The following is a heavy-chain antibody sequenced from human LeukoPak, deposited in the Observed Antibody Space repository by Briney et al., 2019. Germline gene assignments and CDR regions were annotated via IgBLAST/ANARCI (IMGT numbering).Heavy chain of an antibody. CDR1: GYSISSGYY. Sequence: SETLSLTCAVSGYSISSGYYWGWIRQPPGKGLEWIGSIYHSGSTYYNPSLKSRVTISVDTSKNQFSLKLGSVTAADTAVYYCARPYSSSPGIFDYWGQGTLVTVSS. V-gene: IGHV4-38-2*01. J-gene: IGHJ4*02. CDR3: ARPYSSSPGIFDY. D-gene: IGHD6-6*01. CDR2: IYHSGST.